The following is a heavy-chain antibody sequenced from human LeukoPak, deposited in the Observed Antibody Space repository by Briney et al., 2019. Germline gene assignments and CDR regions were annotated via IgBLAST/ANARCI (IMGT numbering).Heavy chain of an antibody. Sequence: QAGGSLRLSCAASGFTFSSYGMHWVRQAPGKGLEWVAVIWYGGSNKYYADSVKGRFTISRDNSKNTLYLQMNSLRAEDTAVYYCAKDGNSGSYGGVIDYWGQGTLVTVSS. V-gene: IGHV3-30*02. CDR2: IWYGGSNK. D-gene: IGHD1-26*01. CDR1: GFTFSSYG. CDR3: AKDGNSGSYGGVIDY. J-gene: IGHJ4*02.